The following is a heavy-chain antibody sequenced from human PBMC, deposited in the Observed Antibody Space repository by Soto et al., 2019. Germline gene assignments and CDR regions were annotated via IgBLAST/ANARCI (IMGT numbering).Heavy chain of an antibody. V-gene: IGHV3-15*07. Sequence: GGSLRLSCTASGFTFSNAWINWVLQAPWKGLEWVGRVKSKTHGGTTDFAASVKGRFAISRDDSISMAFMRMNSLKIEDTAVYYCITESYITVTTVSIDYRGNRNLVTVDS. J-gene: IGHJ4*01. CDR1: GFTFSNAW. D-gene: IGHD1-1*01. CDR2: VKSKTHGGTT. CDR3: ITESYITVTTVSIDY.